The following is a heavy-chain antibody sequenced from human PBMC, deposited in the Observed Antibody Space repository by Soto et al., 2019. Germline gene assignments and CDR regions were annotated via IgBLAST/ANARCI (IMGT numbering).Heavy chain of an antibody. V-gene: IGHV3-33*01. CDR2: IWYDGSNK. J-gene: IGHJ5*02. CDR1: GFTFSSYG. CDR3: ARESSTSPFDP. D-gene: IGHD2-2*01. Sequence: WGSLRLSCAASGFTFSSYGMHWVRQAPGKGLEWVAVIWYDGSNKYYADSVKGRFTISRDNSKNTLYLQMNSLRAEDTAVYYCARESSTSPFDPWGQGTLVTVS.